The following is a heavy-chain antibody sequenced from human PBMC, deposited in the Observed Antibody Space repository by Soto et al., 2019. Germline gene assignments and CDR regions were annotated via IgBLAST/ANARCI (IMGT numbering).Heavy chain of an antibody. J-gene: IGHJ6*02. CDR1: GFTFSSYS. CDR2: ISSSSSYI. D-gene: IGHD2-15*01. V-gene: IGHV3-21*01. Sequence: GWSLRLSCAASGFTFSSYSMNWVRQAPGKGLEWVSSISSSSSYIYYADSVKGRFTISRDNAKNSLYLQMNSLRAEDTAVYYCARYCDHYYYGMDVWGQGTTVTVSS. CDR3: ARYCDHYYYGMDV.